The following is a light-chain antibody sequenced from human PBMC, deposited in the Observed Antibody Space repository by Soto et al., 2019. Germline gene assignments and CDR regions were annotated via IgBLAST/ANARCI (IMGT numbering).Light chain of an antibody. J-gene: IGKJ1*01. CDR2: KAS. CDR3: QQYKTYPWT. Sequence: DIQMTQSPSTLSASAGDRVTITCRASQSISSWLAWYQQKPGKAPKLLIHKASTLESGVPSRFSGTESGTEFTLTISSLQPDYFATYYCQQYKTYPWTFGQGTKVEIK. V-gene: IGKV1-5*03. CDR1: QSISSW.